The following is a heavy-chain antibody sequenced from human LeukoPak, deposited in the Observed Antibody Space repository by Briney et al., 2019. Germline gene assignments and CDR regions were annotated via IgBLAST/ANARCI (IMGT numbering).Heavy chain of an antibody. V-gene: IGHV5-51*01. J-gene: IGHJ6*02. Sequence: GESLKISCEGSGYSFTSYWIGWVRQMPGKGLEWMGIIYPGDSDTRYSPSFQGQVTISADKSISTAYLQWSSLKASDTAMYYCARLGSAILASDYYGMDVWGQGTTVTVSS. CDR2: IYPGDSDT. D-gene: IGHD3-3*01. CDR3: ARLGSAILASDYYGMDV. CDR1: GYSFTSYW.